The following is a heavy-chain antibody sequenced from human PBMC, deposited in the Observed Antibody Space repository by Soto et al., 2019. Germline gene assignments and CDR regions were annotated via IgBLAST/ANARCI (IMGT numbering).Heavy chain of an antibody. Sequence: ETLSLTCTVSGDSISTYYWTWIRQPPGKGLEWIGYIYNSATTKYNPSLKSRVTISVDTSKNQFSLKLSSVTTADTAVYYCAGGRFDFIWGTPAPYLDYWGQGALVTVSS. V-gene: IGHV4-59*01. CDR3: AGGRFDFIWGTPAPYLDY. D-gene: IGHD3-16*01. CDR1: GDSISTYY. J-gene: IGHJ4*02. CDR2: IYNSATT.